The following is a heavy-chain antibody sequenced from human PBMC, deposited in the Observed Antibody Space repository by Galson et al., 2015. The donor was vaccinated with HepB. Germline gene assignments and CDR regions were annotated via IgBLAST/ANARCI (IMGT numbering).Heavy chain of an antibody. CDR2: ISSSSLCV. CDR1: GFTLSTYS. Sequence: SLRLSCASSGFTLSTYSMNWVRQAPGKGLEWVSSISSSSLCVYYADSVRGRFTVSRDNAKNSHYLQMNSLSAEDTAVYYCARVYGSGSYGYGMDVWGQGTTVTVS. D-gene: IGHD3-10*01. J-gene: IGHJ6*02. V-gene: IGHV3-21*01. CDR3: ARVYGSGSYGYGMDV.